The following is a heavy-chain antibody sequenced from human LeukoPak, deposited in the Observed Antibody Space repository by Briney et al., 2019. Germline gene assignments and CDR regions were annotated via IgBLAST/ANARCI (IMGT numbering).Heavy chain of an antibody. CDR3: TRQADYYGSGSYPVYYYYMDV. D-gene: IGHD3-10*01. Sequence: PGGSLRLSCAASGFTFSGSAMHWVRQASGKGLEWVGRIRSKANSYATAYAASVKGRFTISRDDSKNTAYLQMNSLKTEDTAVYYCTRQADYYGSGSYPVYYYYMDVWGKGTTVTVSS. J-gene: IGHJ6*03. V-gene: IGHV3-73*01. CDR2: IRSKANSYAT. CDR1: GFTFSGSA.